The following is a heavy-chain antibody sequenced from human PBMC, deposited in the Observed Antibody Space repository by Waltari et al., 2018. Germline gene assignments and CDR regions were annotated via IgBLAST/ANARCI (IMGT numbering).Heavy chain of an antibody. V-gene: IGHV3-23*01. CDR3: AKDPTEWSGSMDV. D-gene: IGHD3-10*01. CDR2: SRGRGGST. Sequence: EVQLLESGGGLVQPGGSLRLSCAAPGFAFRRYAQRRVPRPPGRGRVGPPPCSGRGGGWGVAWGSSSRGRGGSTYYADSVKGRFTISRDNSKNTLYLQMNSLRAEDTAVYYCAKDPTEWSGSMDVWGKGTTVTVSS. CDR1: GFAFRRYA. J-gene: IGHJ6*03.